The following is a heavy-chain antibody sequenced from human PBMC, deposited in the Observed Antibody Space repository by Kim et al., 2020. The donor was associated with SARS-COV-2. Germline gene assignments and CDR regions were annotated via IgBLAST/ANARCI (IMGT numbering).Heavy chain of an antibody. V-gene: IGHV3-11*06. J-gene: IGHJ4*02. D-gene: IGHD5-12*01. CDR3: ARDPTRGYSGYGSGHLFDY. Sequence: GRFTISRDNAKNSLYLQMNSLRAEDTAVYYCARDPTRGYSGYGSGHLFDYWGQGTLVTVSS.